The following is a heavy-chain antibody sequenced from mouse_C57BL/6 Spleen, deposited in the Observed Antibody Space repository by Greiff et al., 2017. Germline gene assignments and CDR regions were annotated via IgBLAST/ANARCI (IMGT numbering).Heavy chain of an antibody. V-gene: IGHV1-81*01. CDR1: GYTFTSYG. Sequence: QVQLQQSGAELARPGASVKLSCKASGYTFTSYGISWVKQRTGQGLEWIGEIYPRSGNTYYNEKFKGKATLTADKSSSTAYMELRSLTSEDSAVYFCARVAYDGYYRYYFDYWGQGTTLTVSS. J-gene: IGHJ2*01. CDR3: ARVAYDGYYRYYFDY. CDR2: IYPRSGNT. D-gene: IGHD2-3*01.